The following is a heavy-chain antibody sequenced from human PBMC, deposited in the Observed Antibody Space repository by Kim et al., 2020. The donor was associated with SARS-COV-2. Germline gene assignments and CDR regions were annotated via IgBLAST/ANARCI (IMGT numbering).Heavy chain of an antibody. CDR1: GGSFSGYY. CDR2: INHSGST. J-gene: IGHJ5*02. CDR3: ALYSSGWYNWFDP. D-gene: IGHD6-19*01. V-gene: IGHV4-34*01. Sequence: SETLSLTCAVYGGSFSGYYWSWIRQPPGKGLEWIGEINHSGSTNYNPSLKSRVTISVDTSKNQFSLKLSSVTAADTAVYYCALYSSGWYNWFDPWGQGTLVTVSS.